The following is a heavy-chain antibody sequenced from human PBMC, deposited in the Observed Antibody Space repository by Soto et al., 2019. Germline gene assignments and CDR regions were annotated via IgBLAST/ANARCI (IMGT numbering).Heavy chain of an antibody. J-gene: IGHJ4*02. V-gene: IGHV3-23*01. CDR1: GFTFGSYA. CDR2: ISGTGDSS. CDR3: AKDNGNYGSGSFSH. Sequence: EVQLLESGGGLVQPGGSLRLSCAASGFTFGSYAMSWARQAPGKGLEWVSLISGTGDSSEYANSVKGRFTISRDYSKTTVFLQMNSLRAEDTAVYFCAKDNGNYGSGSFSHWGQGTLVTVSS. D-gene: IGHD3-10*01.